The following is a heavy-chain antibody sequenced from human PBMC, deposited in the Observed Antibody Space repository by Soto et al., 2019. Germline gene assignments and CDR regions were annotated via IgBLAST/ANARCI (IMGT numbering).Heavy chain of an antibody. CDR2: ISSSSSTI. Sequence: GGSLRLSCAASGFTFSSYSMNWVRQAPGKGLEWVSYISSSSSTIYYADSVKGRFTISRDNAKNSLYLQMNSLRAEDTAVYYCARAGPSSGWYFYFQHWGQGTLVTVSS. V-gene: IGHV3-48*01. CDR1: GFTFSSYS. D-gene: IGHD6-19*01. J-gene: IGHJ1*01. CDR3: ARAGPSSGWYFYFQH.